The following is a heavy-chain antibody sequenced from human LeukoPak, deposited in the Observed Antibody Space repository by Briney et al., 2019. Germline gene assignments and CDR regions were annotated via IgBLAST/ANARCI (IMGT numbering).Heavy chain of an antibody. CDR1: GFTFSSYA. J-gene: IGHJ5*02. Sequence: PGGSLRLSCAASGFTFSSYAMSWVRQAPGKGLEWVSVIYGGGSTYYADSVKGRFTISRDKSKNTLYLQMDRLRADDTAIYYCARASSPYNWFDPWGQGTLVAVSS. CDR3: ARASSPYNWFDP. V-gene: IGHV3-66*01. CDR2: IYGGGST.